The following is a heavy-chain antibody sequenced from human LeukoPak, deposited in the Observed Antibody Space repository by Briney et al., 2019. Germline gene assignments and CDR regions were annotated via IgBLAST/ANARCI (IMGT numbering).Heavy chain of an antibody. D-gene: IGHD6-13*01. CDR2: ISGSGGSS. Sequence: GGSLRLSCAASGFTFSNYAMTWVRQAPGKGLEWVSAISGSGGSSYYVDSVKGRFTISRDNSNNSLYVQMNSLRAEDTAIYYCARAAAGTLWSFDYRGQGTTVTVSS. CDR1: GFTFSNYA. J-gene: IGHJ4*02. CDR3: ARAAAGTLWSFDY. V-gene: IGHV3-23*01.